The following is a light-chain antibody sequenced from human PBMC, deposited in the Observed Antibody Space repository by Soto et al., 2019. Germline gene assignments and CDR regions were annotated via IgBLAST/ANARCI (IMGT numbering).Light chain of an antibody. Sequence: EIVLTQSPATLSFSPGERATLSCRASQSVSTYLAWYQQKPGQAPRLLIYDASNRATGIPARFSGSASGTDFTLTISSLEPEDFAVYYCQQRSNWPLTFGQGTKVDIK. CDR2: DAS. CDR1: QSVSTY. J-gene: IGKJ1*01. V-gene: IGKV3-11*01. CDR3: QQRSNWPLT.